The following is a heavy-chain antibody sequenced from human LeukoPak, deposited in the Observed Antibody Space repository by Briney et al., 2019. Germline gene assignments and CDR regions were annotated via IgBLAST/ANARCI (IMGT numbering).Heavy chain of an antibody. CDR3: ARGWDTMVRGVNRRSPYYYGMDV. V-gene: IGHV3-48*04. CDR1: GFTFSSYS. Sequence: GGSLRLSRAASGFTFSSYSMNWVREAPGKGLECGSYHSSRRSTIYYADSVRGRFTTSRDNAKNTLYLQKDSLRVEDTRIYNCARGWDTMVRGVNRRSPYYYGMDVWGQGTTVTVSS. D-gene: IGHD3-10*01. J-gene: IGHJ6*02. CDR2: HSSRRSTI.